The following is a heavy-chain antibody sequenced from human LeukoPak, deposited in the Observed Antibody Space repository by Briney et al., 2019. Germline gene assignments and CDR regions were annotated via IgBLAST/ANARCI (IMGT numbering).Heavy chain of an antibody. Sequence: PSETLSPTCTVSGGSISSSDYYWGWIRQPPGKGLEWIGCIYYSGSTYYSPSLKSRVTISKDTSKNQFSLKVTAVTAADTAVYYCARRRWASSNVDYWGQGTLVTVSS. V-gene: IGHV4-39*01. J-gene: IGHJ4*02. D-gene: IGHD1-1*01. CDR3: ARRRWASSNVDY. CDR2: IYYSGST. CDR1: GGSISSSDYY.